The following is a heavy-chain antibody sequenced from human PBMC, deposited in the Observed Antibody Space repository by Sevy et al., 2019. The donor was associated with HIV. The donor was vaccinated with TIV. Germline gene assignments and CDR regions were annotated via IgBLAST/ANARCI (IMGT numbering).Heavy chain of an antibody. CDR3: ASDILTGSDY. Sequence: GGSLRLSCAASGFTFSIYGMHWVRQAPGKGLEWVAFIWYDGTDEYYADSVKGRFTISRDNSKNTLYLQMNSLRAEDTAVYYCASDILTGSDYWGQGTLVTVSS. CDR2: IWYDGTDE. CDR1: GFTFSIYG. V-gene: IGHV3-30*02. J-gene: IGHJ4*02. D-gene: IGHD3-9*01.